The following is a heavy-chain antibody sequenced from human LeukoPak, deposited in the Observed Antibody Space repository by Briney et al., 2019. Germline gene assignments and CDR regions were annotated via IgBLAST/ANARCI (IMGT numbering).Heavy chain of an antibody. D-gene: IGHD3-10*01. J-gene: IGHJ4*02. CDR1: GGSISSGSYY. Sequence: SQTLSLTCTVSGGSISSGSYYWRWIRQPAGKGLEWIGRIYTSGSTNYNPSLKSRVTISVATSKNQFSLKLSSVTAADTAVYYCAATLRIKSAGYFDYWGQGTLVTVSS. V-gene: IGHV4-61*02. CDR2: IYTSGST. CDR3: AATLRIKSAGYFDY.